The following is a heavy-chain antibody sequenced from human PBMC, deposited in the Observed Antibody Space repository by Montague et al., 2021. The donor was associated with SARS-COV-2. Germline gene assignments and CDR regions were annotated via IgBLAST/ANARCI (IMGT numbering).Heavy chain of an antibody. J-gene: IGHJ5*02. D-gene: IGHD3-22*01. CDR3: ARHWGTMIVVVIKGGWFDP. CDR2: INYSGST. Sequence: SETLSLTCTVSGGSISSRSYYWGWIRQPPGKGLEWIGSINYSGSTYYNPSLKSRVTISIDTSKNQFSLKLSSVTAADTAVYYCARHWGTMIVVVIKGGWFDPWGQGTLVTVSS. CDR1: GGSISSRSYY. V-gene: IGHV4-39*01.